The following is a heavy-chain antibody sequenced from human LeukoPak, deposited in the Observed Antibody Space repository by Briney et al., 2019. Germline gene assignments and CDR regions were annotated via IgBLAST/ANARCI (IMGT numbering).Heavy chain of an antibody. Sequence: GGSLRLSCAASGFSFSSHGMSWVRQAPGKGLEWVSGIIGGAGSTYYADSVRGRFTISGDNSKNTLYLQMNSLRAEDTAVYYCAKGSGSYLSPLYYFGYWGQGTLVTVSS. J-gene: IGHJ4*02. V-gene: IGHV3-23*01. CDR1: GFSFSSHG. CDR2: IIGGAGST. D-gene: IGHD1-26*01. CDR3: AKGSGSYLSPLYYFGY.